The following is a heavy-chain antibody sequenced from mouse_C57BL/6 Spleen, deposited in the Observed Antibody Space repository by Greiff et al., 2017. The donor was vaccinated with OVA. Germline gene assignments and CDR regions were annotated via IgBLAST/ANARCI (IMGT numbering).Heavy chain of an antibody. Sequence: VQLQQPGAELVKPGASVKLSCKASGYTFTSYWMQWVKQRPGQGLEWIGEIDPSDSYTTYNQKFKGKATLTVDTSSSTAYMQLSSLTSEDSAVYYCARSGKASTVVAPSFDYWGQGTTLTVSS. CDR2: IDPSDSYT. J-gene: IGHJ2*01. CDR1: GYTFTSYW. CDR3: ARSGKASTVVAPSFDY. V-gene: IGHV1-50*01. D-gene: IGHD1-1*01.